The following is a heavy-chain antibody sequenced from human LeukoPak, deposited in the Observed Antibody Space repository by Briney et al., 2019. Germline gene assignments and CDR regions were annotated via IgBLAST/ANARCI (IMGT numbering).Heavy chain of an antibody. CDR3: ASGIAGYYYYMDV. J-gene: IGHJ6*03. CDR2: IKQDGSEK. D-gene: IGHD1-26*01. V-gene: IGHV3-7*01. Sequence: GGSLRLSCAASGFTFNGYWMSWVRQAPGKGLEWVANIKQDGSEKYYVDSVRGRVTISRDNAKNSLYLQMNSLRAEDTAVYYCASGIAGYYYYMDVWGKGTTVTVSS. CDR1: GFTFNGYW.